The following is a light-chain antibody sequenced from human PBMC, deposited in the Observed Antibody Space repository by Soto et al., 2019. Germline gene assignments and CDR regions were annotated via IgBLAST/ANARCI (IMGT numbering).Light chain of an antibody. CDR2: DVS. CDR3: CSYTTGNTRQIV. CDR1: SSDVGGYNY. J-gene: IGLJ1*01. V-gene: IGLV2-14*01. Sequence: QSALTQPASVSGSPGQSITISCTGTSSDVGGYNYVSWYQQHPGKAPKFMIYDVSKRPSGVSNRFSGSKSGNTASLTISGLQAEDEADYSCCSYTTGNTRQIVFGTGTKLTVL.